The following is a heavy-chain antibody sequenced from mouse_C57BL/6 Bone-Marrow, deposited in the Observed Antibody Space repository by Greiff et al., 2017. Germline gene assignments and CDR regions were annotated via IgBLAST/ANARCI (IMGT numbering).Heavy chain of an antibody. CDR1: GYTFTSYW. Sequence: QVQLQQPGAELVRPGSSVKLSCKASGYTFTSYWMHWVKQRPIQGLEWIGNIYPSDSETHYNQEFKDKATLTVDKSSSTAYMQLSSLTSDDSAVYYCAREWSGPFAYWGQGTLVTVSA. CDR3: AREWSGPFAY. J-gene: IGHJ3*01. CDR2: IYPSDSET. D-gene: IGHD1-3*01. V-gene: IGHV1-52*01.